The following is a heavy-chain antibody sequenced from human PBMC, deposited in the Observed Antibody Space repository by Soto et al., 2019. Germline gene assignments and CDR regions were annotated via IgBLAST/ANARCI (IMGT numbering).Heavy chain of an antibody. Sequence: GGSLRLSCAASGFTLSSYHMDWVRQAPGKGLEWVSFIDAGGDIIFYADSVKGRFTISRDNAKNSLYLQMDSLRADDTAVYYCARDGSTGTTNYHYAMDVWGQGTTVTVSS. CDR3: ARDGSTGTTNYHYAMDV. CDR2: IDAGGDII. J-gene: IGHJ6*02. D-gene: IGHD4-17*01. CDR1: GFTLSSYH. V-gene: IGHV3-48*03.